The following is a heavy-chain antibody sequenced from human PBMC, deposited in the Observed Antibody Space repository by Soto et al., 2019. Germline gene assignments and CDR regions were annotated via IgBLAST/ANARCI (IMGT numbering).Heavy chain of an antibody. D-gene: IGHD2-15*01. V-gene: IGHV2-5*02. CDR1: GFSLSTSGVG. CDR2: IYWDDDK. Sequence: GSGPTLVNPTQTLTLTCTFSGFSLSTSGVGVGWIRQPPGKALEWLALIYWDDDKRYSPSLKSRLTITKDTSKNQVVLTMTNMDPVDTATYYCAHLSPGVVVVAATDNWFDPWGQGTLVTVSS. J-gene: IGHJ5*02. CDR3: AHLSPGVVVVAATDNWFDP.